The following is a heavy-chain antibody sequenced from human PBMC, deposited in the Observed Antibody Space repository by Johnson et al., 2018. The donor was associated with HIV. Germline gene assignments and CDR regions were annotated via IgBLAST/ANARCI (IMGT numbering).Heavy chain of an antibody. CDR3: AREIGWSGEIIDAFDI. V-gene: IGHV3-53*01. Sequence: VLLVESGGGLIQPGESLRLSCAASGFTVSTYHMSWVRQAPGKGLEWVSVIYDGGRTSYGDSVKGRFTISRDNAKNLLYLQMNSLRAEDTAVYYCAREIGWSGEIIDAFDIWGQGTIVTVSS. CDR2: IYDGGRT. J-gene: IGHJ3*02. CDR1: GFTVSTYH. D-gene: IGHD3-10*01.